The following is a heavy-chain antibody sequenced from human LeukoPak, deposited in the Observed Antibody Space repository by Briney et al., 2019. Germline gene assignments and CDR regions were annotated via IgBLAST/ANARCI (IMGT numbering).Heavy chain of an antibody. D-gene: IGHD3-22*01. CDR2: IYPGDSDT. CDR3: ARRPRDSSGYYFDL. CDR1: GYTFATYW. Sequence: PGESLKISCQGSGYTFATYWIAWVRQMPGRGLEWMGIIYPGDSDTRYSPSFQGQVTISADKSISTAYLQWSSLEASDTAIFYCARRPRDSSGYYFDLWGQGTLVSVSS. J-gene: IGHJ4*02. V-gene: IGHV5-51*01.